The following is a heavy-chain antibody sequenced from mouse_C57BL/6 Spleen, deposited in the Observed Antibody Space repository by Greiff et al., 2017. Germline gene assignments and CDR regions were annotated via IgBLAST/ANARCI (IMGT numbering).Heavy chain of an antibody. Sequence: EVQLQQSEGGLVQPGSSMKLSCTASGFTFSDYYMAWVRQVPEKGLEWVANINYDGSSTYYLDSLKSRFIISRDNAKNILYLQMSSLKSEDTATYYCARGSTGYFDYWGQGTTLTVSS. J-gene: IGHJ2*01. CDR2: INYDGSST. V-gene: IGHV5-16*01. D-gene: IGHD4-1*02. CDR1: GFTFSDYY. CDR3: ARGSTGYFDY.